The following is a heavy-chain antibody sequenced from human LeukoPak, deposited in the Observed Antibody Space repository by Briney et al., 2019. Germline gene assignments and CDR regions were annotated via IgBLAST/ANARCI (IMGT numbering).Heavy chain of an antibody. J-gene: IGHJ4*02. CDR2: IYYSGST. CDR3: ARSFGYSYGYFDY. CDR1: GYSISSSNW. Sequence: SDTLSLTCAVSGYSISSSNWGGWIRQPPGKGVEWIGYIYYSGSTYYNPSLKSRVTMSVDTSKNQFSLKLSSVTAVDTAVYYCARSFGYSYGYFDYWGQGTLVTVSS. D-gene: IGHD5-18*01. V-gene: IGHV4-28*01.